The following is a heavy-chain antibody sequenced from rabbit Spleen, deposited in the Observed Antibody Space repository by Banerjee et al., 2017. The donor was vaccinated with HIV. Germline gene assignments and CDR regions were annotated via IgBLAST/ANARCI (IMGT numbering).Heavy chain of an antibody. J-gene: IGHJ4*01. CDR2: IEPIFGNT. CDR3: ARDLVAVIGWNFSL. V-gene: IGHV1S47*01. D-gene: IGHD5-1*01. CDR1: GFDFSNYG. Sequence: QEQLVESGGGLVQPGGSLKLSCKASGFDFSNYGVSWVRQAPGKGLEWIGYIEPIFGNTYYANWVNGRFTISSHNAQNTLYLQLTSLTAADTATYFCARDLVAVIGWNFSLWGPGTLVTVS.